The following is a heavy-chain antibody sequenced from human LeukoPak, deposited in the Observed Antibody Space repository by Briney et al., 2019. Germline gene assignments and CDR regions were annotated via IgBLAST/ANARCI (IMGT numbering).Heavy chain of an antibody. V-gene: IGHV3-64*01. CDR2: ISGNGGTT. J-gene: IGHJ3*02. CDR3: ARGTRPFDI. Sequence: GGALRLSRAAPRFPLRGFSFHSVRQGPREGLEYVSGISGNGGTTYYAKSVKGRFSISRDNSKNTLYLQMGRLRIDDMAVYYCARGTRPFDIWGQGTMVTVSS. CDR1: RFPLRGFS.